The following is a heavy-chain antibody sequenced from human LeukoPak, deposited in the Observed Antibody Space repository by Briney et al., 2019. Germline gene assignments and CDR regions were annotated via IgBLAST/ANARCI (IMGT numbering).Heavy chain of an antibody. CDR1: GGSISSGGYS. Sequence: SQTLSLTCAVSGGSISSGGYSWSWIRQPPGKGLERIGYIYHSGSTNYNPSLKSRVTISVDTSKNQFSLKLSSVTAADTAVYYCARGTVFGVVIRIRRGAYFDYWGQGTLVTVSS. CDR3: ARGTVFGVVIRIRRGAYFDY. D-gene: IGHD3-3*01. J-gene: IGHJ4*02. V-gene: IGHV4-30-2*01. CDR2: IYHSGST.